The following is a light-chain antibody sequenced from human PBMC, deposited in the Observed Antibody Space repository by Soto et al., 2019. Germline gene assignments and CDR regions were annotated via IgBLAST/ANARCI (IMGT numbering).Light chain of an antibody. Sequence: DIVMTQSPDSLAVSLGERATINCKSSQSLLYSSNNKNYLAWYQQKPGQPPKLLIYWASTRESGVPDRFSGSGSGTDFTLTISSLQAEDVAVYYCQQYYSTPPMYTFGQGTKLDIK. J-gene: IGKJ2*01. CDR2: WAS. V-gene: IGKV4-1*01. CDR3: QQYYSTPPMYT. CDR1: QSLLYSSNNKNY.